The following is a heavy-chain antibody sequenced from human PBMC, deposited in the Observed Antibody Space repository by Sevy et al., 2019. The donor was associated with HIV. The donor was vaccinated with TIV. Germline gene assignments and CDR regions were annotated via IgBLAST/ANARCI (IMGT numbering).Heavy chain of an antibody. CDR1: GYTFTSYG. Sequence: ALVKVSCKASGYTFTSYGISWVRQAPGQGLEWMGWISAYNGNTNYAQKLQGRVTMTTDTSTSTAYMELRSLRSDDTAVYYCARERGRYDFWSGYYDYYYYGMDVWGQGTTVTVSS. D-gene: IGHD3-3*01. CDR2: ISAYNGNT. V-gene: IGHV1-18*01. J-gene: IGHJ6*02. CDR3: ARERGRYDFWSGYYDYYYYGMDV.